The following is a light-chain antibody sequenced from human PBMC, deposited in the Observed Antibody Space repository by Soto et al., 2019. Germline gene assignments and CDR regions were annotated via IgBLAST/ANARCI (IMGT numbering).Light chain of an antibody. CDR3: QQYGSSPGT. Sequence: EIVLTQSPGTLPLSPGERATLSCRASQSVSSSYLAWYQQKPGQAPRLLIYGASSRATGIPDRFSGSGSGTDFTLTISRLEPEDFAVYYCQQYGSSPGTFGQGTKVEI. V-gene: IGKV3-20*01. J-gene: IGKJ1*01. CDR1: QSVSSSY. CDR2: GAS.